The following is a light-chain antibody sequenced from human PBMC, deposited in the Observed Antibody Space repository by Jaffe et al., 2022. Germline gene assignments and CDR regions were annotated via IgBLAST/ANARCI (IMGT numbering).Light chain of an antibody. CDR2: GAS. CDR1: QSVSSN. J-gene: IGKJ1*01. V-gene: IGKV3-15*01. CDR3: QQYNNWWWT. Sequence: EIVMTQSPATLSVSPGERATLSCRASQSVSSNLAWYQQKPGQAPRLLIYGASTRATGIPARFSGSGSGTEFTLTISSLQSEDFAVYYCQQYNNWWWTFGQGTKVEIK.